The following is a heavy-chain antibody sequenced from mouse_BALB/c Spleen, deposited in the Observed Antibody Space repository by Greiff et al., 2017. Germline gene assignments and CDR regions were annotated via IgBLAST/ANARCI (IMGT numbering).Heavy chain of an antibody. Sequence: VQLQQSGAELARPGASVKLSCKASGYTFTSYWMQWVKQRPGQGLEWIGAIYPGDGDTRYTQKFKGKATLTADKSSSTAYMQLSSLASEDSAVYYCARRDGYGDWFAYWGQGTLVTVSA. CDR3: ARRDGYGDWFAY. V-gene: IGHV1-87*01. D-gene: IGHD1-2*01. J-gene: IGHJ3*01. CDR2: IYPGDGDT. CDR1: GYTFTSYW.